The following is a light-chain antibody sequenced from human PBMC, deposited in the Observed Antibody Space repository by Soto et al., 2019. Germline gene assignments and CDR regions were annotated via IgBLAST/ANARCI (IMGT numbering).Light chain of an antibody. CDR3: QQYNSYPLT. J-gene: IGKJ5*01. CDR1: QSISSL. CDR2: KAS. V-gene: IGKV1-5*03. Sequence: DIQMTQSPSTLSASVGDRVTITCRASQSISSLLAWYQQKPGRAPTLLIYKASSLESGVPSRLSGSGSGTEFTLTISNLQPDDFATYYCQQYNSYPLTFGQGTRLESK.